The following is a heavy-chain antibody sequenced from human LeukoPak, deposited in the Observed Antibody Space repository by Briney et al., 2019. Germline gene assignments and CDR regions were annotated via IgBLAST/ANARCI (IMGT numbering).Heavy chain of an antibody. CDR2: IYHSGST. J-gene: IGHJ4*02. D-gene: IGHD6-13*01. Sequence: SGTLSLTCAVSGGSISSSNWWSWVRQPPGKGLEWIGEIYHSGSTNYNPSLKSRVTISVDKSKNQFSLKLSSVTAADTAVYYCARGVSWIAAAGGLGYWGQGTLVTVSS. CDR1: GGSISSSNW. V-gene: IGHV4-4*02. CDR3: ARGVSWIAAAGGLGY.